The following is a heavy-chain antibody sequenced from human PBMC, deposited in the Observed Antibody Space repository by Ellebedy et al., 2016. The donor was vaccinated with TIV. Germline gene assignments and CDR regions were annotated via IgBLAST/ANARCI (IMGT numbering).Heavy chain of an antibody. Sequence: GESLKISCAASEFTFSSSWMHWVRQAPGEGLMWVSRITTDGGRTNYADSVEGRFTISRDNSKNTLYLQMNSLRAEDTAVYYCARDLSIAAAGIRYFDYWGQGTLVTVSS. V-gene: IGHV3-74*01. D-gene: IGHD6-13*01. J-gene: IGHJ4*02. CDR2: ITTDGGRT. CDR1: EFTFSSSW. CDR3: ARDLSIAAAGIRYFDY.